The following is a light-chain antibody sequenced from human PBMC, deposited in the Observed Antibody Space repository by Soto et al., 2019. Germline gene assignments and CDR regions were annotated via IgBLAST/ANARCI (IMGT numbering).Light chain of an antibody. CDR2: DVS. CDR3: SSYTSSSTVV. Sequence: QSALTQPASVSGSPGPSITISCTGTSSDVGGYNYVSWYQQHPGKAPKLMIYDVSNRPSGVSDRFSDSKSGNTASLTISGLQAEDEADYYFSSYTSSSTVVFGGGTKVTVL. J-gene: IGLJ2*01. CDR1: SSDVGGYNY. V-gene: IGLV2-14*01.